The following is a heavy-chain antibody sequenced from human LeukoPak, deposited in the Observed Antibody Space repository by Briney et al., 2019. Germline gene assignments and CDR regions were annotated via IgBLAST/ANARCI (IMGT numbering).Heavy chain of an antibody. J-gene: IGHJ4*02. Sequence: ASVKVSCKASGYTFTGYYMHWMRQAPGQGLEWMGRINPNSGGTNYAQKFQGRVTMTRDTSISTAYMELSRLRSDDTAVYYCAREYCSSTSCYFYWGQGTLVTVSS. V-gene: IGHV1-2*06. CDR2: INPNSGGT. CDR1: GYTFTGYY. D-gene: IGHD2-2*01. CDR3: AREYCSSTSCYFY.